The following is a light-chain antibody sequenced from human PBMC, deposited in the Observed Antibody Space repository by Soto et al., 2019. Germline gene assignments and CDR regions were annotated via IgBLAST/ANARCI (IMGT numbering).Light chain of an antibody. V-gene: IGLV3-9*01. CDR1: NIGSKN. Sequence: SYELTQPLSVSVARGQTARITCGGNNIGSKNVHWYQLNPGQAPVLVIYRDTNRPSGIPERFSGSNSGNTATLAISGAQVGDDADYYCQVWDSSTVVFGGGTKLTVL. CDR3: QVWDSSTVV. J-gene: IGLJ3*02. CDR2: RDT.